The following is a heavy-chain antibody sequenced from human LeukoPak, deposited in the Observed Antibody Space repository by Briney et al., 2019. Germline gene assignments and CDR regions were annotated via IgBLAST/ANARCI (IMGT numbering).Heavy chain of an antibody. V-gene: IGHV4-59*01. CDR3: ASEVVTSIEYFQH. CDR2: IYHRGTA. Sequence: SETLSLTCTVSGGSISSYYWTWIRQPPGKGLEWIGYIYHRGTANYNPSLKSRVTISVDTSKNQFSLKLRSVTAADTAVYYCASEVVTSIEYFQHWGQGTLVTVSS. J-gene: IGHJ1*01. CDR1: GGSISSYY. D-gene: IGHD2-21*02.